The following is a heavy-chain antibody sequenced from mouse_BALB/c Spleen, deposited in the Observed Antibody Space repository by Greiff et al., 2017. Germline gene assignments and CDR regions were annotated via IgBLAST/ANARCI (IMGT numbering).Heavy chain of an antibody. Sequence: SGAELARPGASVKLSCKASGYTFTSYWMQWVKQRPGQGLEWIGAIYPGDGDTRYTQKFKGKATLTADKSSSTAYMQLSSLASEDSAVYYCARGDYYGFAYWGQGTLVTVSA. J-gene: IGHJ3*01. CDR3: ARGDYYGFAY. D-gene: IGHD1-2*01. CDR2: IYPGDGDT. V-gene: IGHV1-87*01. CDR1: GYTFTSYW.